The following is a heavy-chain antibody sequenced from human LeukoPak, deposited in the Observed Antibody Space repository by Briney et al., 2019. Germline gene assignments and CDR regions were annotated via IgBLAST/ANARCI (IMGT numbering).Heavy chain of an antibody. Sequence: GGSLRLSCAASGFTFRRNGMHGVRQAPGKGLEWVAVISYDGSNKYYADSVKGRFTISRDNSKNTLYLQMNSLRDEDTAVYYCAKDWSSSWSLDYWGQGTLVTVSS. D-gene: IGHD6-13*01. CDR2: ISYDGSNK. CDR3: AKDWSSSWSLDY. V-gene: IGHV3-30*18. CDR1: GFTFRRNG. J-gene: IGHJ4*02.